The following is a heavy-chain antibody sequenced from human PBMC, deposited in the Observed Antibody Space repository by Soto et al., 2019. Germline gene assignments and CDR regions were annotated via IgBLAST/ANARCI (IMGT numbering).Heavy chain of an antibody. CDR2: IYYSGST. Sequence: QVQLQESGPGLVKPSQTLSLTCTVSGGSISSGGYYWSWIRQHPGKGLEWIGYIYYSGSTYYNPSLKLRVTISVDTSKNQFSLKLSSVTAADTAVYYCATSTVGSYNWFDPWGQGTLVTVSS. J-gene: IGHJ5*02. V-gene: IGHV4-31*03. CDR3: ATSTVGSYNWFDP. CDR1: GGSISSGGYY. D-gene: IGHD4-17*01.